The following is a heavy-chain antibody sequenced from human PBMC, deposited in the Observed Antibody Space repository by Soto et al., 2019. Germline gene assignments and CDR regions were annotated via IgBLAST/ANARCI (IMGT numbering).Heavy chain of an antibody. V-gene: IGHV3-23*01. J-gene: IGHJ3*02. D-gene: IGHD3-16*01. CDR1: GFPFSTYA. Sequence: GGSLRLSCVASGFPFSTYAMSWVRQTPGKGLEWVSGISGSGGRTYYADSVKGRFTISRDNSNNTLSLQMHSLRVEDTAVYFCAKGGYYSIFDIWGQGTMVTVSS. CDR2: ISGSGGRT. CDR3: AKGGYYSIFDI.